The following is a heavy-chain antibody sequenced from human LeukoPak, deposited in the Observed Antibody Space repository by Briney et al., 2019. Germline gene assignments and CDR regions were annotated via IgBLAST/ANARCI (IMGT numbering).Heavy chain of an antibody. J-gene: IGHJ4*02. CDR3: AKDAYGALDY. Sequence: GGSLRLSCTASGYIFSSYVIHWVRQAPGKGLHWVTFIRYDGNNQYYADSVKGRFTVSRDNSKNTVYLQMNSLRPDDTAIYYCAKDAYGALDYWGQGTLVTVSS. D-gene: IGHD4-17*01. CDR2: IRYDGNNQ. CDR1: GYIFSSYV. V-gene: IGHV3-30*02.